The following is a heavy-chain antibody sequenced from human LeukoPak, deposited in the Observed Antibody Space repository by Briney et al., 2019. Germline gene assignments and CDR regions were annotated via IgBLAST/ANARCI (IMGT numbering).Heavy chain of an antibody. Sequence: GGSLRLSCAASGFTFSSYWMSWVRQAPGKGLEWVSSISSSSSYIYYADSVKGRFTISRDNAKNSLYLQMNSLRAEDTAVYYCARDPAVVVPAAILGGVWFDPWGQGTLVTVSS. J-gene: IGHJ5*02. CDR1: GFTFSSYW. V-gene: IGHV3-21*01. D-gene: IGHD2-2*02. CDR3: ARDPAVVVPAAILGGVWFDP. CDR2: ISSSSSYI.